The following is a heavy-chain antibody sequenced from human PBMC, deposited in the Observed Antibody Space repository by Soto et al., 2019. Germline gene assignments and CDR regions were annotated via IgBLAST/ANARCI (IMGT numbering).Heavy chain of an antibody. D-gene: IGHD6-13*01. V-gene: IGHV1-3*01. J-gene: IGHJ4*02. Sequence: ASVKVSCKASGYSFTSHAMHWVRQAPGQRLEWMGWINAGNGNTKYSQKFPGRVTITRDTSASTAYMELSSLRSEDPAVYYCARGVIQQLPFFDYWGQGTLVTVSS. CDR2: INAGNGNT. CDR1: GYSFTSHA. CDR3: ARGVIQQLPFFDY.